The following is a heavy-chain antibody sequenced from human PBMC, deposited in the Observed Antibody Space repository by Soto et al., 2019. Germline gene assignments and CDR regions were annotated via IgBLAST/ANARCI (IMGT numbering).Heavy chain of an antibody. D-gene: IGHD6-19*01. CDR1: GGSFSGYY. J-gene: IGHJ4*02. CDR2: INHSGST. Sequence: QVQLQQWGAGLLKPSETLSLTCAVYGGSFSGYYWSWIRQPPGKGLEWIGEINHSGSTNYNPSLKSRVTISVDTSKNQFSLKLSSVTAADTAVYYCARGGIAVAGTASAGDYWGQGTLVTVSS. V-gene: IGHV4-34*01. CDR3: ARGGIAVAGTASAGDY.